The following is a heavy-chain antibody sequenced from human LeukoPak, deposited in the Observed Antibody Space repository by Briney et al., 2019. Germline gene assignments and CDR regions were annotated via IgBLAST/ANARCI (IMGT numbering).Heavy chain of an antibody. J-gene: IGHJ4*02. D-gene: IGHD3-10*01. V-gene: IGHV3-11*01. Sequence: GGSLRLSCAASGFSFNDEYMSWIRQAPGQGLQWIAYISASGDFRRSTDSVKGQFTISRDNAKRLLYLQMDSLGEEDTAVYYCARTRGAGPGSHFDSWGQGVLVIVSS. CDR2: ISASGDFR. CDR3: ARTRGAGPGSHFDS. CDR1: GFSFNDEY.